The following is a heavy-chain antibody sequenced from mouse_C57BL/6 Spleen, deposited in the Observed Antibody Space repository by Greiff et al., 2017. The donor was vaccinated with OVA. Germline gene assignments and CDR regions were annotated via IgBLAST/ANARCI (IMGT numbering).Heavy chain of an antibody. CDR1: GFTFSSYA. D-gene: IGHD1-1*01. V-gene: IGHV5-9-1*02. J-gene: IGHJ4*01. CDR3: TRAPHYYGSSYDAMDY. Sequence: EVQVVESGEGLVKPGGSLKLSCAASGFTFSSYAMSWVRQTPEKRLEWVAYISSGGDYIYYADTVKGRFTISRDNARNTLYLQMSSLKSEDTAMYYCTRAPHYYGSSYDAMDYWGQGTSVTVSS. CDR2: ISSGGDYI.